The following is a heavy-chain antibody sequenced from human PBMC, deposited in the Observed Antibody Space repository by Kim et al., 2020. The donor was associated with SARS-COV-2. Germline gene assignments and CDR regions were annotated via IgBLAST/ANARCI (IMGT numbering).Heavy chain of an antibody. CDR3: ARCLGESSSFSFDA. CDR1: GDSITNINW. Sequence: SETLSLTCGVSGDSITNINWWTWVRQPPGKGLEWIGEIYHRGITNYNPSLKSRVTMSVDKSKSQFSLRLTSGTAADTAVYFCARCLGESSSFSFDAWGQGALGTVTS. CDR2: IYHRGIT. V-gene: IGHV4-4*02. J-gene: IGHJ5*02. D-gene: IGHD6-6*01.